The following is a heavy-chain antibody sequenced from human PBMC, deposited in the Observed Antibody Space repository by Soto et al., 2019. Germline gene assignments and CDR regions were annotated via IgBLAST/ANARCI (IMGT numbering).Heavy chain of an antibody. V-gene: IGHV3-30-3*01. CDR1: GFTFSSYA. D-gene: IGHD6-19*01. J-gene: IGHJ4*02. Sequence: PGGSLRLSCAASGFTFSSYAMHWVRQAPGKGLEWVAVISYDGSNKYYADSVKGRFTISRDNSKNTLYLQMNSLRAEDTAVYYCARDFDGGAVAGHYWGQGTLVTVSS. CDR2: ISYDGSNK. CDR3: ARDFDGGAVAGHY.